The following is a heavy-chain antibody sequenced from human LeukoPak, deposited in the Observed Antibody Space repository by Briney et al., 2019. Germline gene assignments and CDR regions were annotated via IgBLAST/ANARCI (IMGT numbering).Heavy chain of an antibody. Sequence: GGSLRLSCAASGFTFSSYAMSWVRQAPGKGLEWVSAISGSGGSTYYADSVKGRFTISRDNSKNTLYLQMNSLRAEDTAVYYCARDGIQLWFPYYYYYGMDVWGQGATVTVSS. CDR3: ARDGIQLWFPYYYYYGMDV. D-gene: IGHD5-18*01. CDR2: ISGSGGST. CDR1: GFTFSSYA. J-gene: IGHJ6*02. V-gene: IGHV3-23*01.